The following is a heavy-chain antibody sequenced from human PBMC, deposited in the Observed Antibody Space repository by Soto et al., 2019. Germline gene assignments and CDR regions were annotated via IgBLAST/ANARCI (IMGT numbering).Heavy chain of an antibody. J-gene: IGHJ4*02. CDR3: AIMIVVVNSDY. D-gene: IGHD3-22*01. Sequence: EVQLVESGGGLVKPGGSLRLSCAASGFTFSSYSMNWVRQAPGKGLEWVSSISSSSSYIYYADSVKGRFTISRDNAKNSRYLQMNSLRAEDTAVYYCAIMIVVVNSDYWGRGTLVTVSS. CDR2: ISSSSSYI. V-gene: IGHV3-21*01. CDR1: GFTFSSYS.